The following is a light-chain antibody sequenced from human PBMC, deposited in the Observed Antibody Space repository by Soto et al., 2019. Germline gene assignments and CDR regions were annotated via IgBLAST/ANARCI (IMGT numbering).Light chain of an antibody. V-gene: IGKV1-8*01. CDR1: QDISTY. J-gene: IGKJ4*01. Sequence: AIRMTQSPSSFSASTGDRVTITCRASQDISTYVAWYQQKPGRAPNFLIYRTSTLQGGVPSRFSGSGSGTDFTLTISSLQPEDFATYYCQQYHSYPLTFGGGTKVEI. CDR2: RTS. CDR3: QQYHSYPLT.